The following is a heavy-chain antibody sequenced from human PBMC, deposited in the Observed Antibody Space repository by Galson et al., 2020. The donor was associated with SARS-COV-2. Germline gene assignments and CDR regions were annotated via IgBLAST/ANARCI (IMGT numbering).Heavy chain of an antibody. D-gene: IGHD3-10*01. CDR2: IYYSGST. Sequence: SETLSLTCTVSGGSISSGGYYWSWIRQHPGKGLEWIGYIYYSGSTYYNPSLKSRVTISVDTSKNQFSLKLSSVTAADTAVYYCARVNYYGSVCYSPWYFDYWGQGTLVTVSS. V-gene: IGHV4-31*03. CDR3: ARVNYYGSVCYSPWYFDY. CDR1: GGSISSGGYY. J-gene: IGHJ4*02.